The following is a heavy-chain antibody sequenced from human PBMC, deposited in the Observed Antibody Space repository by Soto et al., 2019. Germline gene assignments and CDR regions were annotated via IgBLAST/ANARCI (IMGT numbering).Heavy chain of an antibody. CDR3: TVTYCYGSGLPRSLDYYYYGMDV. Sequence: GGSLRLSCAASVFTFSCSAMRWVRQASGKGLEWVGRMRSKANSYATAYAASVKGRFTISRDDSKNTAYLQMNSLKTEDTAVYYCTVTYCYGSGLPRSLDYYYYGMDVWGQGTTVTVSS. CDR2: MRSKANSYAT. J-gene: IGHJ6*02. CDR1: VFTFSCSA. D-gene: IGHD3-10*01. V-gene: IGHV3-73*01.